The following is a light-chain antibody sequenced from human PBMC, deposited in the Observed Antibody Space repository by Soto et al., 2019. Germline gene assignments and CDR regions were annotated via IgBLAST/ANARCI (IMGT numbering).Light chain of an antibody. CDR3: QQASSFPLT. CDR1: QLISSW. V-gene: IGKV1-12*01. CDR2: AAS. Sequence: IQITQSPSSVSASVGDTVTITCRASQLISSWLAWYQQKPGKAPKLLIYAASNLQSGVPSRFSGSESGTDFTLTISSLQPEDCATYFCQQASSFPLTFGGGTKVEI. J-gene: IGKJ4*01.